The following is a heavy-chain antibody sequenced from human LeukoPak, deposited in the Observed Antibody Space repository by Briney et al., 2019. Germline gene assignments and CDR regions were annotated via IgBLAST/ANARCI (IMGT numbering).Heavy chain of an antibody. D-gene: IGHD3-22*01. CDR1: GYTFTSYG. V-gene: IGHV1-18*01. CDR3: ARSATMIVVAIGAFDI. Sequence: GASVKVSCKASGYTFTSYGISWVRQAPGQGLEWIGWISTYNGNTNYAQKIKGRVTMTTDTSTSTAYMELRSLRSDDTAVYYCARSATMIVVAIGAFDIWGQGTMVTVSS. J-gene: IGHJ3*02. CDR2: ISTYNGNT.